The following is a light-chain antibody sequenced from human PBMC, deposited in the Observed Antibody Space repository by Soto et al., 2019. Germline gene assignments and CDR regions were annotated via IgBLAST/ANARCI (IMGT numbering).Light chain of an antibody. V-gene: IGKV1-13*02. CDR2: DAS. J-gene: IGKJ5*01. Sequence: AIQFTQSPSSLSASVGDRVTITCRASQGISSALAWYQPKPGKAPKLLIYDASSLESGVPSRLSGSGSGTDFTLPIRSLQPEDFATYYCQQFNTYITFGQGTRLEIK. CDR3: QQFNTYIT. CDR1: QGISSA.